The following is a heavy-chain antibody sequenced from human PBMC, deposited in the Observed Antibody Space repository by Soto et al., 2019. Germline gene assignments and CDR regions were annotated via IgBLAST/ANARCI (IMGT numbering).Heavy chain of an antibody. CDR2: ISSSGGAI. CDR1: GFTFSDYY. J-gene: IGHJ4*02. D-gene: IGHD3-22*01. V-gene: IGHV3-11*01. Sequence: QVQLVESGGGLVKPGGSLRLSCAASGFTFSDYYMSWIRQAPGKGLEWVSYISSSGGAIYYADSEKGRFTISRHNAKNALYLKMKRLRVEDSAVYYCAREGKWLLPFGYWGQGTLVTVSS. CDR3: AREGKWLLPFGY.